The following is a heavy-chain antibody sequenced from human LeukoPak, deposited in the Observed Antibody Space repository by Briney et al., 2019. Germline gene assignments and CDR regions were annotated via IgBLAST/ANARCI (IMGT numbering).Heavy chain of an antibody. CDR3: AKDALYSGRYSCFDY. V-gene: IGHV3-23*01. Sequence: GALRLSCAASGFTFSSYAMSWVRQATGKGLEWVSAISGSGGSTYYADSVKGRFTISIDNSKNTLYLQMNSLRAEDTAVYYCAKDALYSGRYSCFDYWGQGTLVTVSS. CDR2: ISGSGGST. D-gene: IGHD1-26*01. J-gene: IGHJ4*02. CDR1: GFTFSSYA.